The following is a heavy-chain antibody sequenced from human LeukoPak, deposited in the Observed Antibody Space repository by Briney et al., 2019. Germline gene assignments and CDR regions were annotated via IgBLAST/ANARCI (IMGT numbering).Heavy chain of an antibody. J-gene: IGHJ3*02. V-gene: IGHV1-69*06. D-gene: IGHD1-26*01. CDR2: IIPIFGTA. Sequence: SVKVSCKASRGTFSSYAISWVRQAPGQGLEGMGGIIPIFGTANYAQNFQGRVTITADKSTSTAYMELSSRRSEDTAVYYCARDVGAKIAFDIWGQGTMVAVSS. CDR3: ARDVGAKIAFDI. CDR1: RGTFSSYA.